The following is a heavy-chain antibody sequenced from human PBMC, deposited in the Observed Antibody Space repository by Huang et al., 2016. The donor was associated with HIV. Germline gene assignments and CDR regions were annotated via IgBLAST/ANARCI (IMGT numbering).Heavy chain of an antibody. V-gene: IGHV4-61*09. D-gene: IGHD2-21*01. Sequence: QVQLQESGPGLVKPSQTLSLICSVSGDSITSRMNYYWTWLRQPAGQGLEYVGLIYATRTTYYNPSLKTRVSISLDTSKNQFSLRLTSMTAADTAVYYCARATYRDFEYSFDFWGQGSLVTVSS. CDR1: GDSITSRMNYY. CDR2: IYATRTT. J-gene: IGHJ4*02. CDR3: ARATYRDFEYSFDF.